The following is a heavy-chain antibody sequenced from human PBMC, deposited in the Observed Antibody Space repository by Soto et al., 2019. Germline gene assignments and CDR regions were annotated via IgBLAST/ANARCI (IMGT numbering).Heavy chain of an antibody. CDR3: AKEIYEYVWGTYRAAYDY. CDR2: ISYDGRDE. Sequence: PGGSLRLSCAASGFTFSKYGLHWVRQAPGKGLEWVAVISYDGRDEYHAESVKGRFTISRDNSNNTLFLQMNSLRAEDTAVYYCAKEIYEYVWGTYRAAYDYWGQGTLVTVSS. V-gene: IGHV3-30*18. CDR1: GFTFSKYG. J-gene: IGHJ4*02. D-gene: IGHD3-16*02.